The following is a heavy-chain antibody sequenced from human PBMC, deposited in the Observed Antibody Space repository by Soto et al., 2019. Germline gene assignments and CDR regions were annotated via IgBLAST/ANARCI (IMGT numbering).Heavy chain of an antibody. Sequence: PGGSLRLSCAASGFTFSDYYMSWIRQAPGKGLEWVSYISSSGSTIYYADSVKGRFTISRDNAKNSLYLQMNSLRAEDTAVYYCARGSYYDFWSGYYSYYYYYYMDVWGKGTTVTVSS. D-gene: IGHD3-3*01. CDR3: ARGSYYDFWSGYYSYYYYYYMDV. CDR1: GFTFSDYY. J-gene: IGHJ6*03. V-gene: IGHV3-11*01. CDR2: ISSSGSTI.